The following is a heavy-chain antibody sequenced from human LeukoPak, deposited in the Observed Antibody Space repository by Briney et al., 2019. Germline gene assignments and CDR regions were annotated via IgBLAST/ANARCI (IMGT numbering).Heavy chain of an antibody. CDR2: AYFNGIT. CDR1: GVSITSHF. CDR3: ARDEGSPGALDH. D-gene: IGHD3-10*01. V-gene: IGHV4-59*11. J-gene: IGHJ4*02. Sequence: PSETLSLTCTVSGVSITSHFWSWIRQSPGQGLEWIGYAYFNGITNYNPSLKSRVTISVDTSKNQFPLRLSSVTAADTAVYYCARDEGSPGALDHWGQGTLVTVSS.